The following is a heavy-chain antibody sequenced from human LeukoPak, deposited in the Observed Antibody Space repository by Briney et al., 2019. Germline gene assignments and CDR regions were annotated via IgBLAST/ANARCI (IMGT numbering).Heavy chain of an antibody. D-gene: IGHD1-26*01. V-gene: IGHV4-59*01. CDR3: ARDRETRGDNWFDP. Sequence: SETLSLTCTVSGGSISSYYWSWIRQPPGKGLEWIGYIYYSGSTNYNPSLKSRVTISVDTSKNQFSLKLSSMTAADTAVYYCARDRETRGDNWFDPWGQGTLVTVSS. CDR1: GGSISSYY. CDR2: IYYSGST. J-gene: IGHJ5*02.